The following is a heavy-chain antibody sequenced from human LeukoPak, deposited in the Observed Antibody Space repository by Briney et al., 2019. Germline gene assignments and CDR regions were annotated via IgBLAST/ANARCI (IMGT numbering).Heavy chain of an antibody. J-gene: IGHJ5*02. CDR1: GGTFSSYA. CDR3: ARSGEANWFDP. CDR2: IIPIFGTA. D-gene: IGHD1-1*01. Sequence: SVKVSCNASGGTFSSYAIIWLRQAPGQGLEWMRRIIPIFGTANYAQKFQGRVTITTDESTSTAYMELSSLRSEDTAVYYCARSGEANWFDPWGQGTLVTVSS. V-gene: IGHV1-69*05.